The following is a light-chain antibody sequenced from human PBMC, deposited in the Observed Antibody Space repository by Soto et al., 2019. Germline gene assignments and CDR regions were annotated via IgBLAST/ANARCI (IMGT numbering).Light chain of an antibody. CDR1: SSY. CDR2: EAS. CDR3: QKSYGTPPFT. Sequence: SSYLNWYQAKPGKAPKLLVYEASTLESGVPSRFSGSGSGTDFTLTINSLQPEDSATYYCQKSYGTPPFTFGSGKKVD. V-gene: IGKV1-39*01. J-gene: IGKJ3*01.